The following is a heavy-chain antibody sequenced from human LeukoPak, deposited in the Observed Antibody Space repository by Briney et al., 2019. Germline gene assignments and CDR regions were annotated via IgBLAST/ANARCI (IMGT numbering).Heavy chain of an antibody. CDR1: GLTFSTSP. Sequence: PGGSLRLSCAASGLTFSTSPMNRVRQAPGKGLEWVSTSCTTGDTYYADSVKGWFTISRDNSKNTLYLQMTSLPAEDTALYYCATKTPGNYPYDYWGQGTLVIVSP. V-gene: IGHV3-23*01. D-gene: IGHD3-22*01. J-gene: IGHJ4*02. CDR2: TSCTTGDT. CDR3: ATKTPGNYPYDY.